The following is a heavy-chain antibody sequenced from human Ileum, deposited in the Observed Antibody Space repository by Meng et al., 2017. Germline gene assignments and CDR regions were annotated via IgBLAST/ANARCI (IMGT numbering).Heavy chain of an antibody. CDR1: SGSISSNTD. V-gene: IGHV4-4*02. Sequence: GQWQESGPGLVRPSGPLSLTCAVSSGSISSNTDWSWVRQPPGKGLEWIGQISHSGSAYYNPSLKSRVTMSVDKSKSQFSLMLTSVTAADTAIYYCARHGGYSQDFWGQGTLVTVSS. CDR2: ISHSGSA. D-gene: IGHD4-23*01. J-gene: IGHJ4*02. CDR3: ARHGGYSQDF.